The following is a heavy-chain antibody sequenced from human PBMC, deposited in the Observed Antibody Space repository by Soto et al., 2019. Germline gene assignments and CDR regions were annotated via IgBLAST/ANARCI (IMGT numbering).Heavy chain of an antibody. CDR1: GGSFSGYY. CDR3: ARLGGGDWKTAFDI. V-gene: IGHV4-59*01. J-gene: IGHJ3*02. Sequence: SETLSLTCAVYGGSFSGYYWSWIRQPPGKGLEWIGYIYYSGSTNYTPSLKSRVTISVDTSKNQFSLKLSSVTAADTAVYYCARLGGGDWKTAFDIWGQGTMVTVSS. CDR2: IYYSGST. D-gene: IGHD2-21*02.